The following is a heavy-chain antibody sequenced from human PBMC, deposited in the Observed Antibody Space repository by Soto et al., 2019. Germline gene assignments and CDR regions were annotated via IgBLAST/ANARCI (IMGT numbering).Heavy chain of an antibody. J-gene: IGHJ4*02. D-gene: IGHD3-9*01. V-gene: IGHV3-23*01. Sequence: EVQLLESGGGLVQPGGSLRLSCAASGFTFSSYAMSWVRQAPGKGLEWVAAISGSGGSTYYADSVKGRFTISRDNSKNTLYLQMNSLRAEDKAVYYCAKDEYYDILTGYYNRGIFDYWGQGTLVTVSS. CDR3: AKDEYYDILTGYYNRGIFDY. CDR1: GFTFSSYA. CDR2: ISGSGGST.